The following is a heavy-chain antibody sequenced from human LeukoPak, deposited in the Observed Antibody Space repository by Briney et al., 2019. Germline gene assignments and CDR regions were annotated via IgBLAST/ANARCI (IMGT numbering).Heavy chain of an antibody. V-gene: IGHV3-23*01. D-gene: IGHD2-8*02. CDR2: ISGSGDTT. CDR3: AKDTTAWWHHGDYMDA. J-gene: IGHJ6*03. Sequence: GGSLRLSCAASGFTFSSYAMSWVRQAPGGGLEWVSAISGSGDTTYHADSVKGRFTISRDNSENRLSLQMDSLRAEDTAVYFCAKDTTAWWHHGDYMDAWGKGTTVTVSS. CDR1: GFTFSSYA.